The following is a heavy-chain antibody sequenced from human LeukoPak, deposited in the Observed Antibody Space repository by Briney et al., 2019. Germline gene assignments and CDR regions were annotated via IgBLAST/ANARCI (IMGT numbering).Heavy chain of an antibody. Sequence: PSETLSLTCTVSGGPISSYYWSWIRQPAGKGLEWIGRIYTSGSTNYNPSLKSRVTISVDKSKNQFSLKLSSVTAADTAVYYCARVTEDYFDYWGQGTLVTVSS. CDR2: IYTSGST. CDR3: ARVTEDYFDY. CDR1: GGPISSYY. J-gene: IGHJ4*02. V-gene: IGHV4-4*07. D-gene: IGHD3-16*01.